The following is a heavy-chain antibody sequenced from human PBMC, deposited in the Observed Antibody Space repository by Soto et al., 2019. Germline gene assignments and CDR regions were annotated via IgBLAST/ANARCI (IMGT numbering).Heavy chain of an antibody. CDR2: INHSGST. J-gene: IGHJ6*02. V-gene: IGHV4-34*01. CDR3: ARRNKKNYYYYGMDV. Sequence: KPSETLSLTCAVYGGSFSGYYWSWIRQPPGKGLEWIGEINHSGSTNYNPSLKSRVTISVDTSKNQFSLKLSSVTAADTAVYYCARRNKKNYYYYGMDVWGQGTTVTVSS. CDR1: GGSFSGYY.